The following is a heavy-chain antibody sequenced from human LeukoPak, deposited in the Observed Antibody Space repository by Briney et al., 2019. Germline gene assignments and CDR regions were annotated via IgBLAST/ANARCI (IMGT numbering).Heavy chain of an antibody. V-gene: IGHV4-39*01. J-gene: IGHJ4*02. CDR3: ARQKGSSSSWSDFDY. D-gene: IGHD6-13*01. CDR1: GGSISNPNYY. Sequence: PSETLSLTCTVSGGSISNPNYYWGWIRQPLGKGLEWIGSIYYTGSAYYNPSLKSRVTISVDTSRNQFSLRLNSVTAADTAVYFCARQKGSSSSWSDFDYWVQGTLVTVSS. CDR2: IYYTGSA.